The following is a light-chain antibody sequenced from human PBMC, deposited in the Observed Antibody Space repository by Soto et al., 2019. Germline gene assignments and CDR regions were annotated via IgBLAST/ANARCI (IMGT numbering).Light chain of an antibody. V-gene: IGKV3-15*01. CDR3: QQYNNWPPVWT. CDR2: GAS. J-gene: IGKJ1*01. CDR1: QSVSSN. Sequence: IVLTQSPGTLSLSPGDRGTLSCRASQSVSSNLAWYQQKPGQAPRLLIYGASTRATGIPARFSGSGSGTEFTLTISSLQSEDFAVYYCQQYNNWPPVWTFCHVTKV.